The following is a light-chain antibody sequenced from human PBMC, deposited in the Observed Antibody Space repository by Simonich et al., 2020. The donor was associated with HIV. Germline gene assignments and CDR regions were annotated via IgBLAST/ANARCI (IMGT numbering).Light chain of an antibody. CDR2: EVT. Sequence: QSALTQPASLSGSPGQSIPISCTRTSSDVGNYNLVSWYQQHPGKAPKLMIYEVTKRPSVVSNRVSGSKSGNTASLTISGLQAEDEADYYCSSYTTSSTLVFGGGTKLTVL. CDR3: SSYTTSSTLV. CDR1: SSDVGNYNL. J-gene: IGLJ3*02. V-gene: IGLV2-14*02.